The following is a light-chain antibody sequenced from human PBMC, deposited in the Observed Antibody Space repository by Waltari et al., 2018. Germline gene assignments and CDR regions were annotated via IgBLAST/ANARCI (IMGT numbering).Light chain of an antibody. Sequence: QSALTQPASVSGSPGQSITISCTGTSSAIGAYNFVSWYQKHPGKAPKALIYDVNNRPSGVSSPFSGAKSGNTASLTISGLQAEYEADYYCSSYTTGSTRYVFGSGTKVTVL. CDR3: SSYTTGSTRYV. CDR1: SSAIGAYNF. CDR2: DVN. V-gene: IGLV2-14*03. J-gene: IGLJ1*01.